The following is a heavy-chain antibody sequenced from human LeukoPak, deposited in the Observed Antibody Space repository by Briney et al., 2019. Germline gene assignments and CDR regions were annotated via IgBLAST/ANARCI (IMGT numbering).Heavy chain of an antibody. J-gene: IGHJ4*02. CDR3: ARGSPSSIAARPILDY. V-gene: IGHV4-59*12. CDR2: IYHSGST. Sequence: PSETLSLTCTVSGGSISSYYWSWIRQPPGKGLEWIGYIYHSGSTYYNPSLKSRVTISVDRSKNQFSLKLSSVTAADTAVYYCARGSPSSIAARPILDYWGQGTLVTVSS. D-gene: IGHD6-6*01. CDR1: GGSISSYY.